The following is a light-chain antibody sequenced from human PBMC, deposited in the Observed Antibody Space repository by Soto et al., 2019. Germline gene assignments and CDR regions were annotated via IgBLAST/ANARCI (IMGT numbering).Light chain of an antibody. J-gene: IGLJ1*01. CDR2: EAS. Sequence: QSVLTQPPSVSGSPGQSVTISCTGTSTDFVSYNRVSWYQQPPGTAPKLIIYEASNRPSGVPDRFSGSKSGNTASLTISGLQAADEADYYCSLYTSENTXVFGTGTKV. CDR1: STDFVSYNR. CDR3: SLYTSENTXV. V-gene: IGLV2-18*01.